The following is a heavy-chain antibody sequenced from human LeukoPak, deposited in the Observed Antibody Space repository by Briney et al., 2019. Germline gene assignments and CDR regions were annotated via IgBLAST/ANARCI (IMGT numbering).Heavy chain of an antibody. J-gene: IGHJ5*02. CDR3: AREGRPGAFDP. CDR2: ITGSGSTT. CDR1: GFTVSTNY. D-gene: IGHD3-10*01. Sequence: GGSLRLSCAASGFTVSTNYMSWVRQSPGKGLEWVSYITGSGSTTHYADSVKGRFTISRDNAKNSLYLQMNSLIAEDTAVHYCAREGRPGAFDPWGQGTLVTVSS. V-gene: IGHV3-11*01.